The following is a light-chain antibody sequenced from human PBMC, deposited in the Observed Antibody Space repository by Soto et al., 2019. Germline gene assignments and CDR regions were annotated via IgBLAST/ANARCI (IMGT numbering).Light chain of an antibody. J-gene: IGLJ2*01. Sequence: QSALTQPASVSASPGQSITISCTGTSSDVGGYNYVSWYQQHPGKAPTLMIYEVRNRPLGVSTRFSASKSGNTASLFISGLQAEDEADYYCASYTSTNTLVFGGGTKLTVL. V-gene: IGLV2-14*01. CDR3: ASYTSTNTLV. CDR1: SSDVGGYNY. CDR2: EVR.